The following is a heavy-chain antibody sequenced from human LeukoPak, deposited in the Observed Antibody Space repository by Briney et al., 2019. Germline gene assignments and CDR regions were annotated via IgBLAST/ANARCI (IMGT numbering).Heavy chain of an antibody. Sequence: GRSLRLSCAASGFTFDDYPMHWIRQAPGKGPEWVSGISSNSRSIGYVDSVKGRFTISRDNAKNSLYLQMNSLRAEDTALYYCAKDLGGRYYDYFDYWGQGTLVTVSS. CDR2: ISSNSRSI. CDR1: GFTFDDYP. CDR3: AKDLGGRYYDYFDY. J-gene: IGHJ4*02. D-gene: IGHD1-26*01. V-gene: IGHV3-9*01.